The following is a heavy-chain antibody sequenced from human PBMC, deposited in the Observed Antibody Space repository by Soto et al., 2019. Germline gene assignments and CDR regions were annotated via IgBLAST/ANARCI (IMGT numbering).Heavy chain of an antibody. CDR2: ISYDGSNK. CDR3: AKGPRMGIKSAVAGNPLDY. D-gene: IGHD6-19*01. V-gene: IGHV3-30*18. CDR1: GFTFSSYG. Sequence: QVQLVESGGGVVQPGRSLRLSCAASGFTFSSYGMHWVRQAPGKGLEWVAVISYDGSNKYYADSVKGRFTISRDNSKNTLYLQMNSLRAEDTAVYYCAKGPRMGIKSAVAGNPLDYWGQGTLVTVSS. J-gene: IGHJ4*02.